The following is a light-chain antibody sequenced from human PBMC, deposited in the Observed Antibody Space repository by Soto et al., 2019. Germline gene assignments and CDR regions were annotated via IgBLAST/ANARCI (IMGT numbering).Light chain of an antibody. CDR3: QHSTTWT. J-gene: IGKJ1*01. CDR1: QGISTY. Sequence: DIQMTQSPSSLSASVGDRVTITCRASQGISTYLNWYQQKPGKAPKLLIYAASSLQSGVPSRFSGSGSETDFTLTISSLQPEDFATYSCQHSTTWTFGQGTEVEIK. V-gene: IGKV1-39*01. CDR2: AAS.